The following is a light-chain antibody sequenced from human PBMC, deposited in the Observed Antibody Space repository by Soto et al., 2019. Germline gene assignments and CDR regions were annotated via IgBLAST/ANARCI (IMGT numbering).Light chain of an antibody. Sequence: EIVLTQSPGTLSLSPGESAALSCRASQSVSNNFVAWYQRKSSQAPRLLIYGASYRATDIPYRFTGSGSGTDFTLTITRLEPDDFAVYYCQQYGGSPPTFGQGTKVEVK. V-gene: IGKV3-20*01. J-gene: IGKJ1*01. CDR1: QSVSNNF. CDR3: QQYGGSPPT. CDR2: GAS.